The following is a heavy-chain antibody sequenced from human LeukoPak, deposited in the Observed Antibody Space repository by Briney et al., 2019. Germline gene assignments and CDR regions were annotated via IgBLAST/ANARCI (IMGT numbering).Heavy chain of an antibody. Sequence: SVKVSCKASGYTFTSYAMNWVRQAPGQGLEWMGGIIPIFGTANYAQKFQGRVTITTDESTSTAYMELSSLRSEDTAVYYCAREEDPLRYFHNWFDPWGQGTLVTVSS. CDR3: AREEDPLRYFHNWFDP. V-gene: IGHV1-69*05. D-gene: IGHD3-9*01. CDR2: IIPIFGTA. CDR1: GYTFTSYA. J-gene: IGHJ5*02.